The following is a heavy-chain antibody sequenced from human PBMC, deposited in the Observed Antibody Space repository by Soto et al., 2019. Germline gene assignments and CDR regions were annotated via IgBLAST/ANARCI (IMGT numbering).Heavy chain of an antibody. J-gene: IGHJ5*02. CDR3: ARGSGSSNWYMNWFDP. Sequence: GESLKISCKGSGYSFTTYWIAWVLQIPWKGLEWMGIIYPGDSDTIYSPSFQGQVTISADKSISTTYLQWSSLRASDTAMYYCARGSGSSNWYMNWFDPWGLGTLVTASS. CDR2: IYPGDSDT. V-gene: IGHV5-51*01. CDR1: GYSFTTYW. D-gene: IGHD6-13*01.